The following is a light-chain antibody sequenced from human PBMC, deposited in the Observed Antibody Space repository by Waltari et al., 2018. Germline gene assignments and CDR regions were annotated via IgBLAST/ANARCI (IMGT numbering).Light chain of an antibody. CDR1: QRVGRN. CDR2: GLS. V-gene: IGKV3-20*01. Sequence: VFLTQSPATLSLSPGERATLSCRAVQRVGRNLAWYQQKPVQAPRLFIYGLSNRASSIPDRFSGSGSGTEFTLTISSLEPEDFAVYYCQKFDYSPHSFGEGTKVEI. CDR3: QKFDYSPHS. J-gene: IGKJ2*03.